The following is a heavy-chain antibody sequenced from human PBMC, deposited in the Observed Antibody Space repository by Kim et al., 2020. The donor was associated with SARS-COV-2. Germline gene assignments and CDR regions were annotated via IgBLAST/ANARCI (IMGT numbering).Heavy chain of an antibody. D-gene: IGHD2-15*01. CDR1: GFTVSSNY. Sequence: GGSLRLSCAASGFTVSSNYMSWVRQAPGKGLEWVSVIYSGGSTYYADSVKGRFTISRDNSKNTLYLQMNSLRAEDTAVYYCASTNPNDYRYSYYFDYWGQGTLVTVSS. V-gene: IGHV3-53*01. J-gene: IGHJ4*02. CDR2: IYSGGST. CDR3: ASTNPNDYRYSYYFDY.